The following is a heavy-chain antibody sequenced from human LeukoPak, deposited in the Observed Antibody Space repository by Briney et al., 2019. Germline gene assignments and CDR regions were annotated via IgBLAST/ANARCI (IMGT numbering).Heavy chain of an antibody. V-gene: IGHV4-61*01. D-gene: IGHD3-22*01. CDR1: GYSISSSYY. J-gene: IGHJ4*02. Sequence: SETLSLTCTVSGYSISSSYYWSWVRQPPGKGLEWIGYIYYSGSTSYNPSLKSRVTISVDTSKNQFSLKLSSVTAADTAVYYCARDDSSGRAGDYWGQGTLVTVSS. CDR3: ARDDSSGRAGDY. CDR2: IYYSGST.